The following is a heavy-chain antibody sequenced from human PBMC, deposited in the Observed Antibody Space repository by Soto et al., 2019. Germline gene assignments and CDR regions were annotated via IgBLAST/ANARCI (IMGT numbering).Heavy chain of an antibody. J-gene: IGHJ4*02. CDR3: AGDPVGGGAPYYFNF. CDR2: INPRTGDT. D-gene: IGHD1-26*01. CDR1: GYTFTEYY. Sequence: ASVKVSCKASGYTFTEYYLYWVRQAPGQGPEWLGGINPRTGDTNQAQKFQGRVTMTRDMSLTTAYMELHRLTSDDTAVYYCAGDPVGGGAPYYFNFWGQGSLGTVSS. V-gene: IGHV1-2*02.